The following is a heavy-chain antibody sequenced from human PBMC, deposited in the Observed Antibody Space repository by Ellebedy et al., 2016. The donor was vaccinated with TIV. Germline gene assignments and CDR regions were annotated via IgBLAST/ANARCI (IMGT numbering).Heavy chain of an antibody. V-gene: IGHV4-34*01. D-gene: IGHD2-8*01. CDR3: ARTFSPHCSSGVCYMAYYFDY. J-gene: IGHJ4*02. CDR2: INHGGST. CDR1: GFTVSSNY. Sequence: ESLKISCAASGFTVSSNYMSWVRQPPGKGLEWIGEINHGGSTNYNPSLKSRVTISVDTSKNQFSLKLSSVTAADTAVNYCARTFSPHCSSGVCYMAYYFDYWGQGTLVTVSS.